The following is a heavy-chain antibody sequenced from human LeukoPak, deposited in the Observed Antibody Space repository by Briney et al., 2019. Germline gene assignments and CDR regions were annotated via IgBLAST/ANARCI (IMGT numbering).Heavy chain of an antibody. D-gene: IGHD2-2*01. V-gene: IGHV3-11*01. CDR2: ISSSGSTI. J-gene: IGHJ2*01. CDR3: AKILNAMYFDL. Sequence: GGSLRLSCAASGFTFSDYYMSWIRQAPGKGLEWVSYISSSGSTIYYADSVKGRFTISRDNAKNPLYLQMNSLRADDTAVYYCAKILNAMYFDLWGRGTLVTVSS. CDR1: GFTFSDYY.